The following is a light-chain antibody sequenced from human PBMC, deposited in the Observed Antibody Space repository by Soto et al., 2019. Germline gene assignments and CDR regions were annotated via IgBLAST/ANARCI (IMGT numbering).Light chain of an antibody. Sequence: AIQMTQSPSSLSASLVDRVTITCRSSQGIRNDLGWYQQKPGKAPKLLIYAASSLQSGVPSMFSGSGSGTDFTLTISSLQPEDFATYYCLQDYNYPLTFGGGTKGEIK. CDR2: AAS. CDR3: LQDYNYPLT. CDR1: QGIRND. V-gene: IGKV1-6*01. J-gene: IGKJ4*01.